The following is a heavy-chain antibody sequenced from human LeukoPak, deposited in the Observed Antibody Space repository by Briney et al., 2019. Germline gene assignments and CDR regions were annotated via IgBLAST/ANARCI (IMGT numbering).Heavy chain of an antibody. Sequence: ASVKVSCKASGYTFTSYYMHWVRQAPGQGLEWMGIINPSGGSTSYAQKFQGRVTMTRDMSTSTVYMELSSLRSEDTAVYYCARDRIIAAAGTYGFRAFDIWGQGTMVTVSS. V-gene: IGHV1-46*01. J-gene: IGHJ3*02. CDR2: INPSGGST. CDR3: ARDRIIAAAGTYGFRAFDI. CDR1: GYTFTSYY. D-gene: IGHD6-13*01.